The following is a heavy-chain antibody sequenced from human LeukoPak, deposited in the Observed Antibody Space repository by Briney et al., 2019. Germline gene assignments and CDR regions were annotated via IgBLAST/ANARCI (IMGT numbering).Heavy chain of an antibody. J-gene: IGHJ4*02. D-gene: IGHD2-2*01. V-gene: IGHV4-39*01. Sequence: SETLSLTCTVSGGSISSSSYYWGWIRQPPGKGLEWIGSIYYSGSTYYNPSLKSRVTISVDTSKNQFSLKLSSVTAADTAVYYCARLSRGIVVDGDYWGQGTLVTVSS. CDR2: IYYSGST. CDR1: GGSISSSSYY. CDR3: ARLSRGIVVDGDY.